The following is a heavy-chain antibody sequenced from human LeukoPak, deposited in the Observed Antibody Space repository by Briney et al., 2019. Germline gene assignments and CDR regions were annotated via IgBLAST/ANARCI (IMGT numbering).Heavy chain of an antibody. CDR1: GYSISSGYY. J-gene: IGHJ3*02. CDR2: IYHSGST. Sequence: SETLSLTCTVSGYSISSGYYWGWIRQPPGKGLEWIGSIYHSGSTYYNPSLKGRVTISVDTSKNQFSLKLSSVTAADTAVYYCARDLREYYGPGDAFDIWGQGTMVTVSS. D-gene: IGHD3-10*01. CDR3: ARDLREYYGPGDAFDI. V-gene: IGHV4-38-2*02.